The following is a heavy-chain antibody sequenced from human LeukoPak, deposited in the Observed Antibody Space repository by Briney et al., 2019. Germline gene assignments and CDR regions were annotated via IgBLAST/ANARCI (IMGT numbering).Heavy chain of an antibody. J-gene: IGHJ3*02. CDR2: INHSGST. V-gene: IGHV4-34*01. Sequence: PSETLSLTCAVYGGSFSGYYWSWIRQPPGKGLEWIGEINHSGSTNYNPSLKSRVTISVDTSKNQFSLKLSSVTAADTAVYYCARVYYGSGSLDAFDIWGQGTMVTVSS. CDR3: ARVYYGSGSLDAFDI. CDR1: GGSFSGYY. D-gene: IGHD3-10*01.